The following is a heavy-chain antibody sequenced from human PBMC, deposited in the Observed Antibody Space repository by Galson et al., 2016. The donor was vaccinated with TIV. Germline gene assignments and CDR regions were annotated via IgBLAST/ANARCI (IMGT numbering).Heavy chain of an antibody. Sequence: SVKVSCKASGGPFSSYAVTWVRQAPGQGLEWMGRIIGMFGTTNYAQKFQGRVAITAEEITSTAYMELSSLRSEDTAVYHCARLPSYYGSGNHWFDPWGQGTLVTVSS. CDR1: GGPFSSYA. J-gene: IGHJ5*02. CDR2: IIGMFGTT. D-gene: IGHD3-10*01. V-gene: IGHV1-69*13. CDR3: ARLPSYYGSGNHWFDP.